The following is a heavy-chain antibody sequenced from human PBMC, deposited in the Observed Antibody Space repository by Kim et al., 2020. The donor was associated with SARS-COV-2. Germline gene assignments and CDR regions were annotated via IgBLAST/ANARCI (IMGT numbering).Heavy chain of an antibody. CDR1: GGSIISTSYY. CDR2: MYYTGST. Sequence: SETLSLTCTVSGGSIISTSYYWGWIRQPPGEKMEWIGSMYYTGSTYYNPSLKSRVALSVDTSRNQFSLKLTSVSAADTAVYYFARSWFGELFAGCFDPWG. J-gene: IGHJ5*02. V-gene: IGHV4-39*01. D-gene: IGHD3-10*01. CDR3: ARSWFGELFAGCFDP.